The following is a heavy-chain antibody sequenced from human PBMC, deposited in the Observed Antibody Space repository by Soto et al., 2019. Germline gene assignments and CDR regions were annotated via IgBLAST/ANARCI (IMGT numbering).Heavy chain of an antibody. J-gene: IGHJ6*02. CDR3: ARVLPCSSTSCYTDYYYAMDV. D-gene: IGHD2-2*02. CDR1: GFTFSSYW. CDR2: ISTSSSYI. V-gene: IGHV3-21*01. Sequence: GGSLRLSCAASGFTFSSYWMSWVRQAPGKGLEWVSSISTSSSYIYYGDSVKGRFTTSRDNAKSSLYLQMSSLRAEDTAVYYCARVLPCSSTSCYTDYYYAMDVWGQGTTVTVSS.